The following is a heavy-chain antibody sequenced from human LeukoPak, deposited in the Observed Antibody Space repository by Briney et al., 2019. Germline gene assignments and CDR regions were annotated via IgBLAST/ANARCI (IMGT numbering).Heavy chain of an antibody. J-gene: IGHJ4*02. CDR3: ARASGPFNY. Sequence: GGSLRLSCAASGFTFSTYGMHWVRQAPGKGLEWVAVIWYDGGNKYYADSVQGRFTISRDNSKNTLYLQMNSLRAEDTAVYSCARASGPFNYWGQGTLVTVSS. V-gene: IGHV3-33*01. CDR1: GFTFSTYG. D-gene: IGHD3-10*01. CDR2: IWYDGGNK.